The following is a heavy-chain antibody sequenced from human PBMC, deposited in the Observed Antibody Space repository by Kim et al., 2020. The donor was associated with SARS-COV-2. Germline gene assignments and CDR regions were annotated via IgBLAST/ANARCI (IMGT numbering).Heavy chain of an antibody. CDR3: AREGEMNIMDGMFDQ. V-gene: IGHV4-59*13. J-gene: IGHJ4*02. D-gene: IGHD5-12*01. CDR1: GGSISTYY. Sequence: SETLSLTCTVSGGSISTYYWSWIRQPPGKGLEWIGYIYHLGTTNYNPSLKSRVTISVDTSKNQFSLILNSVTAADTAVYYCAREGEMNIMDGMFDQWGQG. CDR2: IYHLGTT.